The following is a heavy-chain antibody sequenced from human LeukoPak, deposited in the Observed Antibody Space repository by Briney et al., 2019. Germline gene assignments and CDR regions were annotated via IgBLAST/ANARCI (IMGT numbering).Heavy chain of an antibody. J-gene: IGHJ4*02. Sequence: GGSLRLSCAASGFTFSSYSMSWVRQAPGKGLQWVSSIISSSSYIYYADSVKGRFTISRDNAKNSLYLQMNSLRAEDTPVYYCARDFSIAAAGTNDYWGQGTLVTVSS. D-gene: IGHD6-13*01. CDR1: GFTFSSYS. CDR2: IISSSSYI. CDR3: ARDFSIAAAGTNDY. V-gene: IGHV3-21*01.